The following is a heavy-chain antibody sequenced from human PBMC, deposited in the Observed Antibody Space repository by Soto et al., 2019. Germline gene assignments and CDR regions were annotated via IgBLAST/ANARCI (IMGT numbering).Heavy chain of an antibody. Sequence: QVQLVQSGAEVKKPGASVKVSCKASGYTFTSYAMHWVRQAPGQRLEWMGWINAGNGNTKYSQKFQGRVTITRDTSESTAYMELSSLRSEDTAVYYCAREWGLGSTNLSGMDVWGQGTTVTVSS. V-gene: IGHV1-3*01. CDR1: GYTFTSYA. D-gene: IGHD2-2*01. CDR3: AREWGLGSTNLSGMDV. J-gene: IGHJ6*02. CDR2: INAGNGNT.